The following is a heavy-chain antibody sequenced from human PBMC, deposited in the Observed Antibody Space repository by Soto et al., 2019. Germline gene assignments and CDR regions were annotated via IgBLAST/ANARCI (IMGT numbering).Heavy chain of an antibody. D-gene: IGHD3-10*01. CDR2: VSPTGDTV. CDR1: GFRFEQYV. Sequence: VQVVASGGGLVQPGRSLRLSCAVSGFRFEQYVMHWVRQPPGKGLECVSTVSPTGDTVAYADSVEGRFTVSRDNXXXXXXXXXXXXXXXXXXXXYCLKDAPNGSIDDWGQGTLVTVSS. J-gene: IGHJ4*02. V-gene: IGHV3-9*01. CDR3: LKDAPNGSIDD.